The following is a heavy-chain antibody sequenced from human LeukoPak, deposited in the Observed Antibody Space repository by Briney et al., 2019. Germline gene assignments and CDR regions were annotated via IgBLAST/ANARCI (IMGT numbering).Heavy chain of an antibody. D-gene: IGHD2-8*01. CDR3: ARRGYCTNGVCSDAFDI. V-gene: IGHV1-69*05. CDR1: GGTFSSYA. J-gene: IGHJ3*02. Sequence: SVKVSCKASGGTFSSYAISWVRQAPGQGLEWMGGIIPIFGTANYAQKFQGRVTITTDESTSTAYMELRSLRSDDTAVYYCARRGYCTNGVCSDAFDIWGQGTMVTVSS. CDR2: IIPIFGTA.